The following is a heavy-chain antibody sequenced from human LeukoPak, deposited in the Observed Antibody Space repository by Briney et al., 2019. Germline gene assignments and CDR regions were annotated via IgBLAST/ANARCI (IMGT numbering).Heavy chain of an antibody. CDR3: ARGIRGGDFWSGYYIRWFDP. CDR1: GYTFTGYY. V-gene: IGHV1-8*02. D-gene: IGHD3-3*01. J-gene: IGHJ5*02. CDR2: MNPNSGNT. Sequence: ASVKVSCKASGYTFTGYYMHWVRQAPGQGLEWMGWMNPNSGNTGYAQKFQGRVTMTRNTSISTAYMELSSLRSEDTAVYYCARGIRGGDFWSGYYIRWFDPWGQGTLVTVSS.